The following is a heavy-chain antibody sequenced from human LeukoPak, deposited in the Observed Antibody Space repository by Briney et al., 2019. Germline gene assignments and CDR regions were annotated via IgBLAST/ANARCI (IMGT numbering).Heavy chain of an antibody. CDR3: TRGWKWFDY. J-gene: IGHJ4*02. V-gene: IGHV3-15*01. Sequence: GGSLRLSCAASGFTFRDAWMSWVRQAPGKGLEWVGRIKSKSDGGTTVYAAPVKGRFSISRDDSKSIAYLQMNSLKTEDTAVYYCTRGWKWFDYWGQGTLVTVTS. CDR2: IKSKSDGGTT. CDR1: GFTFRDAW. D-gene: IGHD1-1*01.